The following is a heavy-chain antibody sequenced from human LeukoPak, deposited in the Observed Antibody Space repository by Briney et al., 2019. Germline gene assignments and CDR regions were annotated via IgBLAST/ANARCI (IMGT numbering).Heavy chain of an antibody. V-gene: IGHV3-33*06. J-gene: IGHJ4*02. CDR1: GFNFDGYG. CDR3: AKDSAFNYDSSGYADY. CDR2: VWLDGTKR. D-gene: IGHD3-22*01. Sequence: GRSLRLSCAASGFNFDGYGMHWVRQTPGKGLEWVAVVWLDGTKRDYAESVKGRFTISRDNSKNTVYLEMNRLRVGDTAIYYCAKDSAFNYDSSGYADYWGQGTLVIVSS.